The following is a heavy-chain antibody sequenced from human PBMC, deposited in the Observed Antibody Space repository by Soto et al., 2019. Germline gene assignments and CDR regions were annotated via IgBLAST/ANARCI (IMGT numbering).Heavy chain of an antibody. V-gene: IGHV1-8*01. Sequence: QVQLVQSGAEVKKPGASVKVSCKASGYTFSSYDINWVRQATGQGLEWMGWLNHNSGDTGYAQKFQGRVTLTRNTSINTAYIELSSLTSADTAVYYCASSGGGWYLYWGQVTLVTVSS. CDR3: ASSGGGWYLY. CDR1: GYTFSSYD. CDR2: LNHNSGDT. J-gene: IGHJ4*02. D-gene: IGHD6-19*01.